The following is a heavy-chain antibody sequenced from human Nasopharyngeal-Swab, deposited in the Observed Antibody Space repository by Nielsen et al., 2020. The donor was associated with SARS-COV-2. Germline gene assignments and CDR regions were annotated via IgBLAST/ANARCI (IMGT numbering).Heavy chain of an antibody. V-gene: IGHV7-4-1*02. Sequence: WVRQAPGQGLEWTGWINTKTGNPTYAQGFTGRFVFSLDTSVSTAYLQISSLNAEDTAVYYCARDGHHLVNWFDPWGQGTPVTVSS. J-gene: IGHJ5*02. CDR3: ARDGHHLVNWFDP. D-gene: IGHD4-23*01. CDR2: INTKTGNP.